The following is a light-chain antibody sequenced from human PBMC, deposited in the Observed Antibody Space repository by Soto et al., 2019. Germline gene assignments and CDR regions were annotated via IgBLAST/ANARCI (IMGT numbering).Light chain of an antibody. CDR3: AAWDDSLSGYV. Sequence: QSVLTQPPSASGTPGQKVTISCSGSSSNIGDNYVYWHQQLPGTASKLLIYRNNQRPSGVPDRFSGSKSGTSASLAISGLRSEDEADYYCAAWDDSLSGYVFGPGTKVTVL. J-gene: IGLJ1*01. CDR1: SSNIGDNY. V-gene: IGLV1-47*01. CDR2: RNN.